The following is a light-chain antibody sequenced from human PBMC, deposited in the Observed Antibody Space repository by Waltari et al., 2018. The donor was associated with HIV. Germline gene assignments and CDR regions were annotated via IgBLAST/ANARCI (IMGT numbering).Light chain of an antibody. CDR1: VVAKTY. CDR3: QSYDRTLDSRV. Sequence: SYELTQPSSVSVSPRQTARITCTGDVVAKTYARWFQQKPGQAPVLVIYKDSERPSGIPERFSGSSSGTTVTLTISGAQVEDEADYYCQSYDRTLDSRVFGGGTRLTVL. CDR2: KDS. V-gene: IGLV3-27*01. J-gene: IGLJ3*02.